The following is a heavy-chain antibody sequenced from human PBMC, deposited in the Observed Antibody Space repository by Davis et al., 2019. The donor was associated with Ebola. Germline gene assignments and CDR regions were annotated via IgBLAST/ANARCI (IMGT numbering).Heavy chain of an antibody. J-gene: IGHJ3*02. CDR1: GYSFTSYW. V-gene: IGHV5-51*06. Sequence: SRKGSGYSFTSYWIGWVRQMPGKGLEWMGIIYPGDSDTRYSPSFQGQVTISADKSISTAYLQWSSLKASDTAMYYCAREGDCTNGVCPDAFDIWGQGTMVTVSS. D-gene: IGHD2-8*01. CDR3: AREGDCTNGVCPDAFDI. CDR2: IYPGDSDT.